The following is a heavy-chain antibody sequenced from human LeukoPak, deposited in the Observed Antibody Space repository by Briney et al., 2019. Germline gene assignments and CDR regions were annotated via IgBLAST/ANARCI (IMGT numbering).Heavy chain of an antibody. V-gene: IGHV1-69*13. CDR3: ARYRVSAGISYWYFDL. CDR2: IIPIFGTT. CDR1: GGTFNYNG. Sequence: SVKVSCRASGGTFNYNGISWVRQAPGLGLEWLGGIIPIFGTTNYPQKFQDRVTIGADESRSTAFMELRSLRYEDTAVYFCARYRVSAGISYWYFDLWGPGTLVTVSS. J-gene: IGHJ2*01. D-gene: IGHD1-14*01.